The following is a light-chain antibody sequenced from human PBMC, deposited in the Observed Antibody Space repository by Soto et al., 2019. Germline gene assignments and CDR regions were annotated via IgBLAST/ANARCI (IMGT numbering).Light chain of an antibody. CDR3: SSYTSSAPFYV. J-gene: IGLJ1*01. CDR2: DVN. Sequence: QSVLTQPASVSGSPGQSITISCTGASTDVDGYDYVSWYQQHPGQAPKLMIYDVNNRPSGVSHRFSGSKSGDTASLTISGLQAEDDADYYCSSYTSSAPFYVFGTGTKVTVL. CDR1: STDVDGYDY. V-gene: IGLV2-14*03.